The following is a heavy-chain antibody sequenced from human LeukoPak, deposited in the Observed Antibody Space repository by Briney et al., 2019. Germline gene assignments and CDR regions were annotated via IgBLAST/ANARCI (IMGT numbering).Heavy chain of an antibody. CDR2: IWYDGSNK. V-gene: IGHV3-33*03. D-gene: IGHD2-2*01. J-gene: IGHJ5*02. CDR1: GFTFSSYG. Sequence: GGSLRLSCAASGFTFSSYGMHWVRQAPGKGLEWVAVIWYDGSNKYYADSVKGRFTISRDNAKNSLYLQMNSLRDEDTAVYYCARSIVVSPAAPYTWFDPWGQGTLVTVSS. CDR3: ARSIVVSPAAPYTWFDP.